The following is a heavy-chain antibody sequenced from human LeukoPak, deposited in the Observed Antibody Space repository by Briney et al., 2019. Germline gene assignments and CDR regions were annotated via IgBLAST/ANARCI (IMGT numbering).Heavy chain of an antibody. Sequence: GGSLRLSCAASGFTFSSYSMNWVRQAPGKGLEWVSSISSSSSYIYYADSVKGRFTISRDNAKNSLYLQMNSLRAEDTAVYYCARDLRGSRAGRGQVDYWGQGTLVTVSS. CDR1: GFTFSSYS. J-gene: IGHJ4*02. CDR2: ISSSSSYI. V-gene: IGHV3-21*01. CDR3: ARDLRGSRAGRGQVDY. D-gene: IGHD2-15*01.